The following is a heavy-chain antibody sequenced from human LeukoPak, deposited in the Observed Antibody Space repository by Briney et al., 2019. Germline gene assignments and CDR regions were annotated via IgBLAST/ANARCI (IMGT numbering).Heavy chain of an antibody. V-gene: IGHV3-15*01. Sequence: GGSLRLSCAASGFTFENAYMSWVRQAPGEGLDWVGRIKRKSDGGTTDYAAPVKGRFTISRDDLKNSLYLQLNSLKTEDTAVYYCVRVVTTSTGWYHFDNWGPGTLVTVSS. CDR1: GFTFENAY. CDR3: VRVVTTSTGWYHFDN. J-gene: IGHJ4*02. D-gene: IGHD3-3*01. CDR2: IKRKSDGGTT.